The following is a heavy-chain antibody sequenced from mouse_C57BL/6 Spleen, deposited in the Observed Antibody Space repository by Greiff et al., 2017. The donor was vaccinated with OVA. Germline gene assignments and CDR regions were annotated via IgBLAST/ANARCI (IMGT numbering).Heavy chain of an antibody. CDR2: IYPSDSET. V-gene: IGHV1-61*01. CDR1: GYTFTSYW. D-gene: IGHD2-3*01. Sequence: QVQLQQPGAELVRPGSSVKLSCKASGYTFTSYWMDWVKQRPGQGLEWIGNIYPSDSETHYNQNFKDKATLTVDKSSSTAYMQLSSLTSEDSAVYYCARRGYDGYNYYAMDYWGQGTSVTVSS. CDR3: ARRGYDGYNYYAMDY. J-gene: IGHJ4*01.